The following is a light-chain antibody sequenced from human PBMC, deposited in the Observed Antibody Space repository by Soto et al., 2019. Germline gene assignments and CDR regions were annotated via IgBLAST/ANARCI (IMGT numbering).Light chain of an antibody. V-gene: IGKV3-11*01. CDR1: QNFANY. CDR2: ESS. CDR3: QQYGSSGT. Sequence: EIVLTQSPATLSLSPGERGTLSCRASQNFANYLDWYQQKPGQAPRLLIYESSNRGTGIAARFSGSGSGTDFTLTISSLEPEDFAVYYCQQYGSSGTFGQGTKV. J-gene: IGKJ1*01.